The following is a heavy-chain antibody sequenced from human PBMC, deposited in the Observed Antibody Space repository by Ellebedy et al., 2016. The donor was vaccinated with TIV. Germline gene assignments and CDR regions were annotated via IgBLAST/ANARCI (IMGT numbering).Heavy chain of an antibody. D-gene: IGHD1-1*01. J-gene: IGHJ3*01. V-gene: IGHV4-39*01. Sequence: SETLSLTCTVFGGSISRSGYYWGWIRQPPGKGLEWIGSVYYSGSTNYNPSLKSRVTISADTSKNQFSLKLNSVTAADTAAYYCARPPVPANFDAFDVWGQGTMVTVSS. CDR2: VYYSGST. CDR1: GGSISRSGYY. CDR3: ARPPVPANFDAFDV.